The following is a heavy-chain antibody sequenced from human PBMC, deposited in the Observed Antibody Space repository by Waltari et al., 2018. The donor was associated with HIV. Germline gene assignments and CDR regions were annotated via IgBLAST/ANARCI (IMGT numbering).Heavy chain of an antibody. CDR1: RASISRSS. D-gene: IGHD3-10*01. CDR3: ARVHRGNDAFDI. Sequence: QVQLQESGPGLVKPSETLSLTCTVSRASISRSSWTWHRQPPGKGLEWIGYIYYSRSTNYNPSLKSRVTISVDTSKNQFSLKLSSVTAADTAVYYCARVHRGNDAFDIWGQGTMVTVSS. CDR2: IYYSRST. J-gene: IGHJ3*02. V-gene: IGHV4-59*01.